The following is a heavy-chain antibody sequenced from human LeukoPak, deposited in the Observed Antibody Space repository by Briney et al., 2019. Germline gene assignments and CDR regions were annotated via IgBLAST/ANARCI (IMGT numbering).Heavy chain of an antibody. CDR3: ARVFVDYVWGSYRPGYFDY. J-gene: IGHJ4*02. Sequence: GGSLRLSCAASGFTFSSYGMHWVRQAPGKGLEWVANIKQDGSEKYYVDSVKGRFTISRDNAKNSLYLQMNSLRAEDTAVYYCARVFVDYVWGSYRPGYFDYWGQGTLVTVSS. CDR1: GFTFSSYG. V-gene: IGHV3-7*01. D-gene: IGHD3-16*02. CDR2: IKQDGSEK.